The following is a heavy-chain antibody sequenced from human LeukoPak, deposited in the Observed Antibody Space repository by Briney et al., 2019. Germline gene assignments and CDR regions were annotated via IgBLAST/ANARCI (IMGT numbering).Heavy chain of an antibody. Sequence: PGGSLRLSCAASGFSFNKAWMIWVRQAPGKGLEWVARIKTKPEGGTTDYAAPVKGRFTISRDDSKDTLYLQMNSLRTDDTALYYCTSSGSRWDYFDYWGQGTLATVSS. D-gene: IGHD4-23*01. J-gene: IGHJ4*02. V-gene: IGHV3-15*05. CDR1: GFSFNKAW. CDR3: TSSGSRWDYFDY. CDR2: IKTKPEGGTT.